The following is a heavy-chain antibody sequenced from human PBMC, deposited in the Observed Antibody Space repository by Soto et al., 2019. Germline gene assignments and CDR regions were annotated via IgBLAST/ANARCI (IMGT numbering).Heavy chain of an antibody. CDR3: AEPPLGSYYYYGMDV. CDR2: ISGSGGST. CDR1: GFTFSNYA. J-gene: IGHJ6*02. Sequence: GGSLRLSCSASGFTFSNYAMHWVRQAPGMGLEWVSAISGSGGSTYYADSVKGRFTISRDNSTNTLYLQMNSLRAEDTALYYCAEPPLGSYYYYGMDVWGQGTTVTVSS. V-gene: IGHV3-23*01. D-gene: IGHD1-26*01.